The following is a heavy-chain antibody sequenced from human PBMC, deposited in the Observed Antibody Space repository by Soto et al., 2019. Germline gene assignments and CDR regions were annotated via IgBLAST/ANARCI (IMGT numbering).Heavy chain of an antibody. CDR3: AREWFGELNGFDY. J-gene: IGHJ4*02. D-gene: IGHD3-10*01. Sequence: GASVKVSCKASGYTFTGYYMHWVRQAPGQGLEWMGWINPNSGGTNYAQKFQGWVTMTRDTSISTAYMELSRLRSDDTAVYCCAREWFGELNGFDYWGQGTLVTVSS. V-gene: IGHV1-2*04. CDR2: INPNSGGT. CDR1: GYTFTGYY.